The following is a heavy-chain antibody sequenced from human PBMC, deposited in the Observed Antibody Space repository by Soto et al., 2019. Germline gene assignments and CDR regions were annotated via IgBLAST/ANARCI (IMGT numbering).Heavy chain of an antibody. CDR2: ISSSSSYI. CDR3: AREVYYYDSSGYYNWFDP. D-gene: IGHD3-22*01. J-gene: IGHJ5*02. CDR1: GFTFSSYS. V-gene: IGHV3-21*01. Sequence: VGSLRLSCAASGFTFSSYSMKWVRQAPGKGLEWVSSISSSSSYIYYADSVKGRFTISRDNAKNSLYLQMNSLRAEDTAVYYCAREVYYYDSSGYYNWFDPWGQGTMVTVSS.